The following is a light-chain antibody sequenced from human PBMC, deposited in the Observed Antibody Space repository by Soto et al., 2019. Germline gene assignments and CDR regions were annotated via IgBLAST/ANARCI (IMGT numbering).Light chain of an antibody. CDR1: STDVGGYNA. CDR3: NSFRVSHLYV. J-gene: IGLJ1*01. V-gene: IGLV2-14*01. Sequence: QSVLRQPACVSGSPGQTITISCTGTSTDVGGYNAVSWYQHHPGKAPKLIIYEVTHRPSGVSDRFSASKSGNTASLTISGLQAEDEADYYCNSFRVSHLYVFGTGTKVT. CDR2: EVT.